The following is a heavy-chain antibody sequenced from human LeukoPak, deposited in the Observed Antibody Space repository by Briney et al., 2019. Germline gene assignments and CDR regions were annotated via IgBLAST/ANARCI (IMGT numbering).Heavy chain of an antibody. Sequence: GGSLRLSCAASGLTLRSYVMSWVRQAPGKGLEWVSAIRGSDGITYYVDSVKGRFTISSDNSKNTLYLQMNSLRAEDTAVYYCATESSASYLYYFDYWGQGTLVTVSS. V-gene: IGHV3-23*01. CDR2: IRGSDGIT. D-gene: IGHD3-10*01. CDR3: ATESSASYLYYFDY. J-gene: IGHJ4*02. CDR1: GLTLRSYV.